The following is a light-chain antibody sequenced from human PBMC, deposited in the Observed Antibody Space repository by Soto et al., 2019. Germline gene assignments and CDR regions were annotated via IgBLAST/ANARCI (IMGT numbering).Light chain of an antibody. CDR3: NSYTTSNTRQIV. CDR2: DVS. J-gene: IGLJ1*01. V-gene: IGLV2-14*01. CDR1: SSDVGGYNY. Sequence: ALTQPASVSGSPGQSITISCTGTSSDVGGYNYVSWYQQHPGKAPKFMIYDVSNRPSGVSTRFSGSKSGNTASLTISGLQAEDEADYYCNSYTTSNTRQIVFGTGTKVTVL.